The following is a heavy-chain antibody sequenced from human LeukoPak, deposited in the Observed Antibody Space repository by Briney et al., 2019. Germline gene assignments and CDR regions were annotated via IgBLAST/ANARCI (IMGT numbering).Heavy chain of an antibody. J-gene: IGHJ4*02. Sequence: PGGSLRLSCAGYVITLSELWMNWVRQVPGEGLECVANKKQEGSEKKYVDSVKGRFTISRDNAKNSVYLQMNSLRVDDTAVYYCVGGYGWLPDYWGQGALVTVSS. CDR3: VGGYGWLPDY. D-gene: IGHD6-19*01. CDR1: VITLSELW. CDR2: KKQEGSEK. V-gene: IGHV3-7*04.